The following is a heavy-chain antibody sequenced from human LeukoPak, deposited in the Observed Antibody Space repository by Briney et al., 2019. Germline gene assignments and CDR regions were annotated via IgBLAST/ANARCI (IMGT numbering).Heavy chain of an antibody. CDR3: ARDRVNRADCGGDCYSAVFDH. CDR2: ISSSSDYT. Sequence: GGSLRLSCAASGFTFSDYYMNWIRQAPGKGLEWVSYISSSSDYTNYADSVKGRFTISRDNAKNSLYLQTNSLRAEDTAVYSCARDRVNRADCGGDCYSAVFDHWGQGILVTVSS. CDR1: GFTFSDYY. J-gene: IGHJ5*02. V-gene: IGHV3-11*06. D-gene: IGHD2-21*02.